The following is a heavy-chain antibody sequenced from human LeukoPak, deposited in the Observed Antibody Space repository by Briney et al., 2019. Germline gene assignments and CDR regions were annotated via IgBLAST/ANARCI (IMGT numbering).Heavy chain of an antibody. V-gene: IGHV1-2*02. D-gene: IGHD6-13*01. J-gene: IGHJ4*02. CDR1: GYTFTGYY. CDR2: INPNSGGT. CDR3: ASEYSSSWYTTGYFDY. Sequence: ASVKVSCKASGYTFTGYYMHWVRQAPGQGLEWMGWINPNSGGTNYAQKFQGRVTMTRDTSISTAYMELSRLRSDDTAVYYCASEYSSSWYTTGYFDYWGQGTLVTVSS.